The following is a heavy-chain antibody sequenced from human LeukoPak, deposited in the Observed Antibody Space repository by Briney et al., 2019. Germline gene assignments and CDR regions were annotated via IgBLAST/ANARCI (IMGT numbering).Heavy chain of an antibody. CDR2: IYYSGST. Sequence: SETLSLTCTVSGGSISSYYWSWIRQPPGKGLEWIGYIYYSGSTNYNPSLKSRVTISVDTSKNQFSLKLSSVTAADTAVYYCARAGPYCSSTSCYKVSDYWGQGTLVTVSS. CDR1: GGSISSYY. D-gene: IGHD2-2*02. CDR3: ARAGPYCSSTSCYKVSDY. J-gene: IGHJ4*02. V-gene: IGHV4-59*01.